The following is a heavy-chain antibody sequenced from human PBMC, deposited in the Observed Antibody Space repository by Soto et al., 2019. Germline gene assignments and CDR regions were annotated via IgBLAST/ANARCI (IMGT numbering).Heavy chain of an antibody. CDR2: ISGSGGST. Sequence: PGGSLRLSYAAAGFTFSSYAMSWVRQAPGKGLEWVSAISGSGGSTYYADSVKGRFTISADKSISTAYLQWSSLKASDTAMYYCARRSSIAAHRRAFDIWGQGTMVTVSS. V-gene: IGHV3-23*01. CDR3: ARRSSIAAHRRAFDI. CDR1: GFTFSSYA. J-gene: IGHJ3*02. D-gene: IGHD6-6*01.